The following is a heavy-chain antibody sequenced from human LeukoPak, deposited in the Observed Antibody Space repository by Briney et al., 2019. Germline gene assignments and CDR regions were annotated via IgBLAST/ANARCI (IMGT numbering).Heavy chain of an antibody. Sequence: GGSLRLSCAASGFTFNTYAMSWVRQAPGKGLERVSVISGSGGSTYYADSAKGRFTISRDNSKNTLYLQMNSLRAEDTAVYYCAKLGCTGTTCYANYWGQGAPVTVSS. V-gene: IGHV3-23*01. J-gene: IGHJ4*02. CDR3: AKLGCTGTTCYANY. D-gene: IGHD2-2*01. CDR2: ISGSGGST. CDR1: GFTFNTYA.